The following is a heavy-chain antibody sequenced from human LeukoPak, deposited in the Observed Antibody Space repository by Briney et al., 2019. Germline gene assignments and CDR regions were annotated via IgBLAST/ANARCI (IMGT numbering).Heavy chain of an antibody. J-gene: IGHJ6*03. CDR1: GYSISSDYY. D-gene: IGHD5-18*01. CDR2: IYHTGTT. Sequence: SETLSLTCTVSGYSISSDYYWGWIRQPPGKGLEWVGSIYHTGTTYYNPSLKSRVTISVDTSKNQFSLKLSSVTAADTAVYYCAGVVRYGSSDYYMDVWGKGTTVTVSS. V-gene: IGHV4-38-2*02. CDR3: AGVVRYGSSDYYMDV.